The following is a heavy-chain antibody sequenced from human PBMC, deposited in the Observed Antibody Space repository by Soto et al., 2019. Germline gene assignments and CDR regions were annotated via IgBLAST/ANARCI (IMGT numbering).Heavy chain of an antibody. V-gene: IGHV1-46*01. CDR2: INPSGGST. CDR3: AREIAAGLNYYYYGMDV. J-gene: IGHJ6*02. D-gene: IGHD2-21*01. Sequence: ASVKVSCKASGYTFTSYYMHWVRQAPGQGLEWMGIINPSGGSTSYAQKFQGRVTMTRDTSTSTVYMELSSLRSEDTAVYYCAREIAAGLNYYYYGMDVWGQGTTVTVSS. CDR1: GYTFTSYY.